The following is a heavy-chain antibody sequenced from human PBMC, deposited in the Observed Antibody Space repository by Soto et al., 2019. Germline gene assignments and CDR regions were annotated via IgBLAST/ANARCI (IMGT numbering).Heavy chain of an antibody. D-gene: IGHD1-26*01. V-gene: IGHV1-69*13. CDR2: IIPIFGTA. Sequence: SVKVSCKASGGTFSSYAISWVRQAPGQGLEWMGGIIPIFGTANYAQKFQGRVTITADESTSTAYMELSSLRSEDTAVYYCARGVGVGATPYFDLGGRGTLVTVSS. J-gene: IGHJ2*01. CDR3: ARGVGVGATPYFDL. CDR1: GGTFSSYA.